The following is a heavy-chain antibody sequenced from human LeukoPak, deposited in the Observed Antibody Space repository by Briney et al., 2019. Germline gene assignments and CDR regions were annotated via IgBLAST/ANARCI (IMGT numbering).Heavy chain of an antibody. J-gene: IGHJ4*02. V-gene: IGHV3-23*01. Sequence: GGCLSLPCAPYGSTVSNYAMKWVRQAPGNWSEWEAGIRGRGTSTYYADSVKGRLTISRDNSKKALHLQMDSPRVEDTAVYYCAKSWDFDWLLSYWGQGALVTVSS. CDR3: AKSWDFDWLLSY. D-gene: IGHD3-9*01. CDR1: GSTVSNYA. CDR2: IRGRGTST.